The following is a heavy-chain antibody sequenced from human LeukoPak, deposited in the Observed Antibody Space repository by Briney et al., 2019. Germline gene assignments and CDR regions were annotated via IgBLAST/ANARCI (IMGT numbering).Heavy chain of an antibody. J-gene: IGHJ4*02. CDR2: IIPILGIA. D-gene: IGHD3-22*01. CDR1: GYTFTSYA. CDR3: AREYYDSSGYPKGVFDY. Sequence: SVKVSCKASGYTFTSYAISWVRQAPGQGLEWMGRIIPILGIANYAQKFQGRVTITRDTSASTAYMELSSLRSEDTAVYYCAREYYDSSGYPKGVFDYWGQGTLVTVSS. V-gene: IGHV1-69*04.